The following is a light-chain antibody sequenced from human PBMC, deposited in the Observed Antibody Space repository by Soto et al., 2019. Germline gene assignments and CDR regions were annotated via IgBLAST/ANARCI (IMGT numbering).Light chain of an antibody. Sequence: RATQRILGWLACYQQQPGEAPTLLIYDAAAMTRGVPATFCSSRAGRKFTIPIASLQPDDFATYYCRQYETFSGTFGPGTKVDI. V-gene: IGKV1-5*01. CDR2: DAA. CDR1: QRILGW. CDR3: RQYETFSGT. J-gene: IGKJ1*01.